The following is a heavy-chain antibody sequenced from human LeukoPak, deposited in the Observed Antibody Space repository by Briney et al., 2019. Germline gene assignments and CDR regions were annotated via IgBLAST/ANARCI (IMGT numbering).Heavy chain of an antibody. D-gene: IGHD2-15*01. CDR1: GGSFSGYY. Sequence: SETLSLTCAVYGGSFSGYYWSWIRQPPGKGLEWIGEINHSGSTNYNPSLKSRVTISVDTSKNQFSLKLSSVTAADTAVYYCARGGIVVVVAARNWFDPWGQGTLVIVSS. J-gene: IGHJ5*02. CDR3: ARGGIVVVVAARNWFDP. V-gene: IGHV4-34*01. CDR2: INHSGST.